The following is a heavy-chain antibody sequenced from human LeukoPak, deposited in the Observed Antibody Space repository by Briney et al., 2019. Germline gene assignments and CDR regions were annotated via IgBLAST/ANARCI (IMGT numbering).Heavy chain of an antibody. CDR2: IIPIFGTA. CDR1: GGTFSSYA. V-gene: IGHV1-69*05. D-gene: IGHD6-19*01. CDR3: ATPKYSSGWYGPGVEAFDI. J-gene: IGHJ3*02. Sequence: SVKVSCKASGGTFSSYAISWVRQAPGQGLEWMGRIIPIFGTANYAQKFQGRVTITTDESTSTAYMELSSLRSEDTAVYYCATPKYSSGWYGPGVEAFDIWGQGTMVTVSS.